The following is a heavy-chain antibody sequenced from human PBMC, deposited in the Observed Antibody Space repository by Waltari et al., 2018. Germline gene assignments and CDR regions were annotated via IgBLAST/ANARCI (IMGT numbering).Heavy chain of an antibody. V-gene: IGHV3-30*18. CDR3: AKSLIRISTVTTVPDY. J-gene: IGHJ4*02. CDR1: GFHLSSCG. Sequence: QVQLVESGGGVVQPGRSLRLSCAASGFHLSSCGMTWVRQAPGKGLEWVAVISYDGSNKYYADSVKGRFTISRDNSKNTLYLQMNSLRAEDTAVYYCAKSLIRISTVTTVPDYWGQGTLVTVSS. D-gene: IGHD4-17*01. CDR2: ISYDGSNK.